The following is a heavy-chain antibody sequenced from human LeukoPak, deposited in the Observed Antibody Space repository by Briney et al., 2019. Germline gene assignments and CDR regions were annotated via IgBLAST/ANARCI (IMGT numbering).Heavy chain of an antibody. Sequence: GGSLRLSCAASGFTFSSYSMNWVRQAPGRGLEWVSSINSSSSYIYYADSVKGRFTISRDNAKNSLYLQMNSLRAEDTAVYYCATPRNYYDSSGYIFYWGQGTLVTVSS. V-gene: IGHV3-21*01. CDR1: GFTFSSYS. D-gene: IGHD3-22*01. CDR3: ATPRNYYDSSGYIFY. J-gene: IGHJ4*02. CDR2: INSSSSYI.